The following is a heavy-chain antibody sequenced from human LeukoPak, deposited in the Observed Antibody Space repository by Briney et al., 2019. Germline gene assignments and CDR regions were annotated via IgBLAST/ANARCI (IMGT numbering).Heavy chain of an antibody. CDR1: GFTFSSYS. CDR2: IKQDGSEK. Sequence: SGGSLRLSCAASGFTFSSYSMRWVRPAPGKGLEWVANIKQDGSEKYYVASVRSRFTNSRYNAKNSLYLQMNSLRAEDTAVYYCARDRPGLDSGWSADNYWGQGTLVTVSS. D-gene: IGHD6-19*01. CDR3: ARDRPGLDSGWSADNY. J-gene: IGHJ4*02. V-gene: IGHV3-7*01.